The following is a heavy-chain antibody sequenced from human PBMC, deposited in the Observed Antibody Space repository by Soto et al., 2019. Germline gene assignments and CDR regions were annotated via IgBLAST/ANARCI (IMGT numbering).Heavy chain of an antibody. J-gene: IGHJ4*02. V-gene: IGHV4-30-2*01. CDR3: ARVRREYDNSGPVDY. D-gene: IGHD3-22*01. Sequence: TLSLTCAVSGGSISSVDYSWNWIRQPPGKGLEWIGYIYYGGSTYYNPSLQSRVTMSVDRSRNQFSLKLNSVTAADTAVYYCARVRREYDNSGPVDYWGQGTLVTVSS. CDR1: GGSISSVDYS. CDR2: IYYGGST.